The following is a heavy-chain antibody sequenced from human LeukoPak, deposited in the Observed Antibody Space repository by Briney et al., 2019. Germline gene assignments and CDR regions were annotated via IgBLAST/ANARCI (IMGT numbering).Heavy chain of an antibody. D-gene: IGHD3-10*01. CDR2: INSDGSST. J-gene: IGHJ4*02. V-gene: IGHV3-74*01. CDR1: GFTFSSHW. CDR3: ARRTNDYGTGRSFDY. Sequence: GGSLRLSCAASGFTFSSHWMHWVRQAPGKALVWVSRINSDGSSTSYADSVKGRFTISRDNAKNTLYLQMNSLRAEDTAVYYCARRTNDYGTGRSFDYWGQGTLVTVSS.